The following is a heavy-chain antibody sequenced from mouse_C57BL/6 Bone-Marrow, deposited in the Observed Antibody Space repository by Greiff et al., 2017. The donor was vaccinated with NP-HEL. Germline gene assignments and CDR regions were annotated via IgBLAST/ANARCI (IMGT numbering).Heavy chain of an antibody. CDR2: IRSKSNNYAT. V-gene: IGHV10-1*01. Sequence: EVKLVESGGGLVQPKGSLKLSCAASGFSFNTYAMNWVRQAPGKGLEWVARIRSKSNNYATYYADSVKDRFTISRDDSESMLYLQMNNLKTEDTAMYYCVRHPYDYDASYAMDYWGQGTSVTVSS. CDR1: GFSFNTYA. CDR3: VRHPYDYDASYAMDY. J-gene: IGHJ4*01. D-gene: IGHD2-4*01.